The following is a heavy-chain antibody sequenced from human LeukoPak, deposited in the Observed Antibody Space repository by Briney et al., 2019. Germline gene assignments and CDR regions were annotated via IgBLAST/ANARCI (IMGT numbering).Heavy chain of an antibody. J-gene: IGHJ4*02. D-gene: IGHD3-22*01. Sequence: GGSLRLFCAASGFTFSSYAMSWVRQAPGKGLEWVSAISGSGGSTYYADSVKGRFTISRDNSKNTLYLQMNSLRAEDTAVYYCAKAYYYYDSSGYYFWGQGTLVTVSS. CDR3: AKAYYYYDSSGYYF. CDR2: ISGSGGST. CDR1: GFTFSSYA. V-gene: IGHV3-23*01.